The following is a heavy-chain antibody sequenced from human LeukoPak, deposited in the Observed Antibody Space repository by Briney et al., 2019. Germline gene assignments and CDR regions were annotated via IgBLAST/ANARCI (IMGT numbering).Heavy chain of an antibody. CDR2: ISSSSSYI. V-gene: IGHV3-21*01. D-gene: IGHD2-15*01. J-gene: IGHJ5*02. CDR1: GFTFSSYS. Sequence: GGSLRLSCAASGFTFSSYSMNWVRQAPGKGLEWVSSISSSSSYIYYADSVKGRFTISRDNAKNSLYLQMNSLRAEDTAVYYCARGYCSGGSCYPNWFDLWGQGTLVTVSS. CDR3: ARGYCSGGSCYPNWFDL.